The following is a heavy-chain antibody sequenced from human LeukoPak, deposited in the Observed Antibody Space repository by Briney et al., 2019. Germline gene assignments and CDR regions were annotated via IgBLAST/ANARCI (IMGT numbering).Heavy chain of an antibody. Sequence: GGSLRLSCAASGFTVSANYMSWVRQAPGKGLEWVSVIHSGGSTYYADSVKGRFTISRDNSKNTLYLQMNSLRAEDTAVYYCARVKTIGTAKGWFDPWGQGTLVTVSS. D-gene: IGHD1/OR15-1a*01. CDR3: ARVKTIGTAKGWFDP. CDR2: IHSGGST. CDR1: GFTVSANY. V-gene: IGHV3-66*01. J-gene: IGHJ5*02.